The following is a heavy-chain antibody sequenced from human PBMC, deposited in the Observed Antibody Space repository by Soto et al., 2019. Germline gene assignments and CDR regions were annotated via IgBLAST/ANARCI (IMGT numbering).Heavy chain of an antibody. D-gene: IGHD5-12*01. V-gene: IGHV3-74*01. CDR3: ARGLSGYYGFDY. CDR1: GFTFSSYW. Sequence: EVQLVESGGGLVQFGGSLRLSCAASGFTFSSYWMHWVRQVPGKGLVWVSRIKGDGTNTGYADSVKGRFTISRDNVKNTLYLQMNSLRAEDTAVYYCARGLSGYYGFDYWGQGTLVTVCS. CDR2: IKGDGTNT. J-gene: IGHJ4*02.